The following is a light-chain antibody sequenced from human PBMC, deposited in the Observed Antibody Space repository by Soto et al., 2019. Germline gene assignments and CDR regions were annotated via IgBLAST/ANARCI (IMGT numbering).Light chain of an antibody. CDR2: DNN. Sequence: QSVLTQPPSVSAAPGQKVTISCSGSNSNIGNNYVSWYQHLPGTAPKLLIYDNNKRPSGIPDRFSGSKSGTSATLGITGLQTGDEADYYCGTWDSSLSAWVFGGGTKLTVL. V-gene: IGLV1-51*01. CDR3: GTWDSSLSAWV. J-gene: IGLJ3*02. CDR1: NSNIGNNY.